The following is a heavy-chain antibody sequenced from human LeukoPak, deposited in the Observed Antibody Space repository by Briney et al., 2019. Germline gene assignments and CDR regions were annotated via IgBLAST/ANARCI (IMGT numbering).Heavy chain of an antibody. CDR2: ISGSGGST. J-gene: IGHJ4*02. V-gene: IGHV3-23*01. CDR1: GFTFSSYA. D-gene: IGHD2-15*01. CDR3: ARGGVGGRGVYFDF. Sequence: GGSLRLSCAASGFTFSSYAMSWVRQAPGKGLEWVSAISGSGGSTYYADSVKGRFTISRDNAGSSLYLQMNSLRADDTAVYYCARGGVGGRGVYFDFWGQGTLTTVSS.